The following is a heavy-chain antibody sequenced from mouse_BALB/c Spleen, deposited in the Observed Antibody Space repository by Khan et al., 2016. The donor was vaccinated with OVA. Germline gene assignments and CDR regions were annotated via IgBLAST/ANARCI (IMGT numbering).Heavy chain of an antibody. CDR2: IWSVSST. D-gene: IGHD2-4*01. CDR1: GFSLTSYG. CDR3: ARNYDYDECLAY. J-gene: IGHJ3*01. Sequence: QVRLQQSGPGLVQPSQSLSLTCTVTGFSLTSYGVRYGRRYPGRDLLWRGVIWSVSSTDYNAAFITRMNISRDNSKSQSFLQMNSLKANDTAIYYCARNYDYDECLAYWGQGTLVTVSA. V-gene: IGHV2-2*02.